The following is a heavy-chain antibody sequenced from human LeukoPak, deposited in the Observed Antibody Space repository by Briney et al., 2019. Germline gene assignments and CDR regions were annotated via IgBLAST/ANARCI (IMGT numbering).Heavy chain of an antibody. CDR1: GFTFSSFA. J-gene: IGHJ4*02. D-gene: IGHD6-19*01. CDR3: AKGRAVAGPIPVDY. CDR2: IGGSGGSP. V-gene: IGHV3-23*01. Sequence: PGRSLRLSCAASGFTFSSFAMSWVRQAPGKGLEWFSAIGGSGGSPYYADSVKGRFTISRDNSKNTLYLQVNSLRAEDTAVYYCAKGRAVAGPIPVDYSGQGTLVTVSS.